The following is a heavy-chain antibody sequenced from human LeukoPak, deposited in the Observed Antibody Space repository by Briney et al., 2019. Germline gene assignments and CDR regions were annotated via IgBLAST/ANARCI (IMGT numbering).Heavy chain of an antibody. D-gene: IGHD4-17*01. V-gene: IGHV1-3*01. J-gene: IGHJ4*02. CDR1: GYTFTSYA. Sequence: ASVKVSRKASGYTFTSYAMHWVRQAPGQRLEWMGWINAGNGNTKYSQKFQGRVTITRDTSASTAYMELSSLRSEDTAVYYCAREWGDYGDYDWGVFDYWGQGTLVTVSS. CDR2: INAGNGNT. CDR3: AREWGDYGDYDWGVFDY.